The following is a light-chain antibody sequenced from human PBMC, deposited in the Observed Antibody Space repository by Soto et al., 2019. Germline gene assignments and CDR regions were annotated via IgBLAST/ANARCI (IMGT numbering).Light chain of an antibody. CDR1: QSVTNN. Sequence: EIVLTQSPTTLSVSPGERATLSCRASQSVTNNLAWYQQRPGQAPRLLMYAASTRVTGIPARFSGSGSGTEFTLTINSLQPEDFAVYYCQQYNDWPPSITFGQGTRLEIK. CDR2: AAS. CDR3: QQYNDWPPSIT. V-gene: IGKV3-15*01. J-gene: IGKJ5*01.